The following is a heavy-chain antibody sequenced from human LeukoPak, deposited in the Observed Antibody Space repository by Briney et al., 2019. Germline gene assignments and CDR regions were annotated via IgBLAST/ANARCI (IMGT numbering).Heavy chain of an antibody. J-gene: IGHJ4*02. CDR1: GFTFSDHH. Sequence: PGGSLRLSCAASGFTFSDHHMSWIRQAPGKGLEWVSYISTSGNTINYADSVKGRFTISRDNAKKSLFLQMNSLRADDTAVYYCASLRGVNRWGQGTLVTVSS. V-gene: IGHV3-11*01. CDR2: ISTSGNTI. CDR3: ASLRGVNR. D-gene: IGHD3-10*01.